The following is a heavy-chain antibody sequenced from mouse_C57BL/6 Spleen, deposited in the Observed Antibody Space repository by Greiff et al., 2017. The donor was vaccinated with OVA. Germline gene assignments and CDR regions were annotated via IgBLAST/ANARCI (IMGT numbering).Heavy chain of an antibody. V-gene: IGHV1-69*01. J-gene: IGHJ2*01. Sequence: VQLQQPGAELVMPGASVKLSCKASGYTFTSYSMHWVKQRPGQGLEWIGEIDPSDSYTNYNQKFKGKSTLTVDKSSSTAYMQLSSLTSEDSAVYYCARSYDYWGQGTTLTVSS. CDR1: GYTFTSYS. CDR3: ARSYDY. CDR2: IDPSDSYT.